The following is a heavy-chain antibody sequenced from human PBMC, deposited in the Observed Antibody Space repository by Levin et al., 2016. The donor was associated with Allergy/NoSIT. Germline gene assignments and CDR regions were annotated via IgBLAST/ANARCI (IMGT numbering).Heavy chain of an antibody. J-gene: IGHJ4*02. V-gene: IGHV3-7*01. CDR3: ARDLLLPGTLGSFDS. CDR2: IKQDGSDK. Sequence: VRQMPGKGLEWVANIKQDGSDKYYVDSVKGRFTISRDNAENSLYLQMNSLRAEDTAVYYCARDLLLPGTLGSFDSWGQGTLVTVSS. D-gene: IGHD1-7*01.